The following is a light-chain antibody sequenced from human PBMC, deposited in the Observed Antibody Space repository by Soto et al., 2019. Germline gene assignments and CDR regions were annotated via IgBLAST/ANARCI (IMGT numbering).Light chain of an antibody. Sequence: EIVMTQSPATLSVSPGERATLSCRASQSVSSNLAWYQQKPGQAPRLLIYGASTRSTGIPARFSGSGSGTEFTLTISSLQSEDFAVYYCQNFGDSPFTFGPGTKVDIK. CDR2: GAS. CDR3: QNFGDSPFT. J-gene: IGKJ3*01. V-gene: IGKV3-15*01. CDR1: QSVSSN.